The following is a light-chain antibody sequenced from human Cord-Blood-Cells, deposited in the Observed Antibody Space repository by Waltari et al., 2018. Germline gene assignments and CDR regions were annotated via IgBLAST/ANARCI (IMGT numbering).Light chain of an antibody. CDR3: QQRSNWPPWT. CDR2: DAS. J-gene: IGKJ1*01. CDR1: QSVPSY. V-gene: IGKV3-11*01. Sequence: EILLILSLPALSFSPGDRAPLPCRASQSVPSYLAWYHQKPGHAPRLLIDDASNGATGIPARFSGSGSGTDFTLTISSLEPEDFAVYYCQQRSNWPPWTFGQGTKVEIK.